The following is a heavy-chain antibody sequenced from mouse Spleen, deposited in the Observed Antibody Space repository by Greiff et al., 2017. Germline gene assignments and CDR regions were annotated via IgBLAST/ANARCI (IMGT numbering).Heavy chain of an antibody. Sequence: EVKVVESGGGLVKPGGSLKLSCAASGFTFSSYAMSWVRQSPEKRLEWVAEISSGGSYTYYPDTVTGRFTISRDNAKNTLYLEMSSLRSEDTAMYYCARSFDYGSSHYAMDYWGQGTSVTVSS. J-gene: IGHJ4*01. D-gene: IGHD1-1*01. CDR2: ISSGGSYT. CDR3: ARSFDYGSSHYAMDY. V-gene: IGHV5-9-4*01. CDR1: GFTFSSYA.